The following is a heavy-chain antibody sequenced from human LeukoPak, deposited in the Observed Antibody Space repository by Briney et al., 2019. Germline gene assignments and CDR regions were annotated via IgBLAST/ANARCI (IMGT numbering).Heavy chain of an antibody. CDR1: GFTFSSYW. J-gene: IGHJ3*02. D-gene: IGHD4-17*01. V-gene: IGHV3-23*01. CDR2: ISGSGGST. Sequence: GGSLRLSCAASGFTFSSYWMSWVRQAPGKGLEWVSSISGSGGSTQYAASVQGRFTISRDNSKNTLYLQMNSLRAEDTAVYYCAKDPNGDYIGTFDIWGQGTMVTVSS. CDR3: AKDPNGDYIGTFDI.